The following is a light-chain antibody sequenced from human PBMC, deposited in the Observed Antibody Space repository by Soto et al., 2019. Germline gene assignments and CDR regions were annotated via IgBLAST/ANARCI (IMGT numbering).Light chain of an antibody. CDR2: GAS. V-gene: IGKV3-15*01. CDR3: QQYNNWPPWT. J-gene: IGKJ1*01. CDR1: QSVSSN. Sequence: EIVMTQSPATLSVSPGERATLSCRASQSVSSNLAWYQQKPGQAPSLLIYGASTRATGIPARFSGSGSGTEFTLTLSRLQSEDFAVYYCQQYNNWPPWTFGQGTQVEIK.